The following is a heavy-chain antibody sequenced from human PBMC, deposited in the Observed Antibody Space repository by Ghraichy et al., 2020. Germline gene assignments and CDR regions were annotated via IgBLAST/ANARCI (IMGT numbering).Heavy chain of an antibody. CDR3: ARVNTLVRGGRGWFDP. Sequence: ESLNISCRVSGGSISTTRNEWAWIRQPPGKGLEWIGNVYFRGSTYYNPSLQRRVTISVDTSKDQFSLRLDSVTAADTTLYYCARVNTLVRGGRGWFDPWGQGTLVIVSS. D-gene: IGHD3-10*01. V-gene: IGHV4-39*07. J-gene: IGHJ5*02. CDR1: GGSISTTRNE. CDR2: VYFRGST.